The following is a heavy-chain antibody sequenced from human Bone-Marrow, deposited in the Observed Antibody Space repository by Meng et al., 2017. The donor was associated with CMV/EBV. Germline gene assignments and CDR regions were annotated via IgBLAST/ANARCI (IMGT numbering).Heavy chain of an antibody. Sequence: CKASGYTFTGYYIHWVRQAPGQGLEWMGWINPNSGDTNYAQNFQGRVAMTRDTTISTAYMELSGLRSDDTAVYYCARDLTTAWPNYWGQGTLVTVSS. D-gene: IGHD2-21*02. CDR3: ARDLTTAWPNY. V-gene: IGHV1-2*02. CDR1: GYTFTGYY. J-gene: IGHJ4*02. CDR2: INPNSGDT.